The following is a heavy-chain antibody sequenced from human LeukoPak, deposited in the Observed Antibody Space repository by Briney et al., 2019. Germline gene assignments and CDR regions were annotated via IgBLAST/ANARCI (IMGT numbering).Heavy chain of an antibody. Sequence: SETLSLTCTVSGGSISSYYWSWIRQPPGKGLEWVGYIYYSGSTNYNPSLKSRVTISVDTSKNQFSLKLSSVTAADTAVYYCAIEGDSSASDYWGQGTLVTVSS. D-gene: IGHD3-22*01. CDR1: GGSISSYY. V-gene: IGHV4-59*01. CDR2: IYYSGST. J-gene: IGHJ4*02. CDR3: AIEGDSSASDY.